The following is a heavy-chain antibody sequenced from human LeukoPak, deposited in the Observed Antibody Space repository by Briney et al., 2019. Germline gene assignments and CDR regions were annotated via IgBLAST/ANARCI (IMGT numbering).Heavy chain of an antibody. J-gene: IGHJ4*02. CDR2: ISAYNGNT. CDR3: ARDPLGPLAARPYYFDY. Sequence: ASVKVSCKASGYTFTNYGISWVRQAPGQGLEWMGWISAYNGNTNYAQKLQGRVTMTTDTSTSTAYMELRSLRSDDTAVYYCARDPLGPLAARPYYFDYWGQGTLVTVSS. D-gene: IGHD6-6*01. V-gene: IGHV1-18*01. CDR1: GYTFTNYG.